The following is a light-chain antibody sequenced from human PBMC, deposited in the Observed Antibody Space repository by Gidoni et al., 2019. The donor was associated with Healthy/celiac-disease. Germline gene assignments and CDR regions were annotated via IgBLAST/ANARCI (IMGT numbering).Light chain of an antibody. CDR1: QSISSY. CDR3: KQSYSTPT. Sequence: DIQMTQSPSSLSASVGDRVTITCRASQSISSYLNWYQQKPGKAPKLLIYAASSLQSGVPSRCSGSGYGTDFTITISSLQPEDFATYYCKQSYSTPTFGGGTKVEIK. J-gene: IGKJ4*01. V-gene: IGKV1-39*01. CDR2: AAS.